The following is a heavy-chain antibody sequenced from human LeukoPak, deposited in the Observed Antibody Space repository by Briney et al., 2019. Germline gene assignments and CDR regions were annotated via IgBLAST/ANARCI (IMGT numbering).Heavy chain of an antibody. Sequence: GGSLRLSCAASGFTFSSYSMNWVRQAPGKGLEWVSSISSSSSYIYYADSVKGRFTISRDNAKNSLYLQMNSLRAEDTAVYYCARDPRLEWLLNKDWYFDLWGRGTLVTVSS. V-gene: IGHV3-21*01. CDR3: ARDPRLEWLLNKDWYFDL. D-gene: IGHD3-3*01. CDR1: GFTFSSYS. CDR2: ISSSSSYI. J-gene: IGHJ2*01.